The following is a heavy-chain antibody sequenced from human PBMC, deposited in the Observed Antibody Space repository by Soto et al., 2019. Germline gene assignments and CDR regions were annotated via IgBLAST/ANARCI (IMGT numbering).Heavy chain of an antibody. CDR3: AREWGLEYSGYDWFA. Sequence: ASVKVSCKASGYTFTSYYMHWVRQAPGQGLEWMGIINPSGGSTSYAQKFQGRVTMTRDTSTSTVYMELSSLRSEDTAVYYCAREWGLEYSGYDWFAWGQGTLVTVSS. V-gene: IGHV1-46*01. CDR2: INPSGGST. D-gene: IGHD5-12*01. J-gene: IGHJ5*02. CDR1: GYTFTSYY.